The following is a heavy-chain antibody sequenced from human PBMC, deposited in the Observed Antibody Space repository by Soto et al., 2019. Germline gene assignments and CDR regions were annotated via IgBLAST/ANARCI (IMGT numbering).Heavy chain of an antibody. CDR2: INPNSGDT. D-gene: IGHD1-26*01. CDR3: ARDGNYYTSRNGHWFDP. J-gene: IGHJ5*02. V-gene: IGHV1-2*02. CDR1: GYTFSEFH. Sequence: LMQSGAEVKKPGASVKVSCKTSGYTFSEFHLHWVRQTAGQGLEWMGWINPNSGDTQSAAKFQGRVTMTCDTSTRVAYMELASLRYDDTAVYYCARDGNYYTSRNGHWFDPWGQGTLITVSS.